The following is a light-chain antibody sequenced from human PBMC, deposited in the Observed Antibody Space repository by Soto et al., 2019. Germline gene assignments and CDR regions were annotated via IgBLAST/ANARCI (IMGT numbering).Light chain of an antibody. V-gene: IGKV1-5*01. CDR2: DSS. CDR1: QSLDTY. J-gene: IGKJ4*01. CDR3: QAYNYWHTIT. Sequence: DIQMTQSPSTGSAYGGDKVALXXRTSQSLDTYLAWDQQKPGNAPKLLXYDSSSLNSGVPSRFRGSGSGTEFTLTITSLQSEDSAVYYCQAYNYWHTITFGGGTNVEIK.